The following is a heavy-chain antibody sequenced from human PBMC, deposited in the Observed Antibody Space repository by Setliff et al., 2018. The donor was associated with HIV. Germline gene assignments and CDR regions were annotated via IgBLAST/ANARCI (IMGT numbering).Heavy chain of an antibody. Sequence: SETLSLTCTVTGYSISSGSYWAWIRQPPGKGLEWIGYIYHAGNTYYNPSLKSRVTISVDTSKNQISLRLNSLTAADTAVSYCARGTTLNVVPDAFDIWGQGTMVTVSS. CDR1: GYSISSGSY. CDR2: IYHAGNT. V-gene: IGHV4-38-2*02. CDR3: ARGTTLNVVPDAFDI. J-gene: IGHJ3*02. D-gene: IGHD4-17*01.